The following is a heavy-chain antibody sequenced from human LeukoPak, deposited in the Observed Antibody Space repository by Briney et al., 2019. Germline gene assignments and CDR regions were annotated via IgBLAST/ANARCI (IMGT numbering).Heavy chain of an antibody. V-gene: IGHV4-59*01. J-gene: IGHJ4*02. CDR1: GGSISNYY. CDR3: ARGWFGEFYFDY. Sequence: SETLSLTCTVSGGSISNYYWSWIRQPPGKGLEWIGYTYYTGSTNYNPSLKSRVTISVDTSKNQFSLKLRSVSAADTAVYYCARGWFGEFYFDYWGQGTLVTVSS. D-gene: IGHD3-10*01. CDR2: TYYTGST.